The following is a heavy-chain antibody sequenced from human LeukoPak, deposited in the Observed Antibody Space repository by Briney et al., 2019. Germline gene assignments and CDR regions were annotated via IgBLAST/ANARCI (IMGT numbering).Heavy chain of an antibody. V-gene: IGHV1-18*01. CDR2: ISAYNGNT. Sequence: ASVKVSCKASGYTFTSYGISWVRQAPGQGLEWMGWISAYNGNTNYAQKLQGRATMTTDTSTSTAYMELRSLRSDDTAVYYCARGTKYCTNGVCYTGWFDPWGQGTLVTVSS. D-gene: IGHD2-8*01. J-gene: IGHJ5*02. CDR1: GYTFTSYG. CDR3: ARGTKYCTNGVCYTGWFDP.